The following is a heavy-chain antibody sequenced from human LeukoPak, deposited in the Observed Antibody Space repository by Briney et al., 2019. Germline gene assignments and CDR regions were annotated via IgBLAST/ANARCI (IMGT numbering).Heavy chain of an antibody. CDR3: ARASGDQRYYYYYLDV. V-gene: IGHV4-39*02. J-gene: IGHJ6*03. CDR2: NYYSGTT. Sequence: SETLSLTCTVSGGSISSISNYWGWTRQPPGKGLEWIGSNYYSGTTDYNPSLKSRVPISVDTSMNHFSLKLSSVTAADTAVYYCARASGDQRYYYYYLDVWGKGTTVTVSS. CDR1: GGSISSISNY. D-gene: IGHD2-2*01.